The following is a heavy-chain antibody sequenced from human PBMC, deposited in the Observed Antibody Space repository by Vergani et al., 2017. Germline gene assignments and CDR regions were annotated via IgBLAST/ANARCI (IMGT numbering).Heavy chain of an antibody. CDR3: GRVADFYGLGSRLLDL. D-gene: IGHD3-10*01. Sequence: QVRLQESGPGLVKPSETLSLTCSVSGGSMSGYYWSWIRPPPGKELEWIGYMYHSCSTNYNPSLETRVTISGDTSKNQFSLKLNSVTAADTAVYYCGRVADFYGLGSRLLDLWGQGILVTVSS. CDR1: GGSMSGYY. CDR2: MYHSCST. V-gene: IGHV4-59*01. J-gene: IGHJ5*02.